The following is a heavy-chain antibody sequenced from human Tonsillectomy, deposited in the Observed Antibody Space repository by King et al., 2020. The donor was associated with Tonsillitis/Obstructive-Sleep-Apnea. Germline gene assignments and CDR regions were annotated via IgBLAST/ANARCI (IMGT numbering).Heavy chain of an antibody. D-gene: IGHD2-21*01. CDR3: ARLSDPRYYYRYMDV. CDR1: GYSFDSYW. CDR2: IYPGDSDT. V-gene: IGHV5-51*01. J-gene: IGHJ6*03. Sequence: QLVQSGAEVRKPGESLKISCKGSGYSFDSYWIGWVRQMPGRSLEWMGNIYPGDSDTRYSPSFRGQVTISADKSIRTAYLQWSSLKASDTAMYYCARLSDPRYYYRYMDVWGKGTTVTVSS.